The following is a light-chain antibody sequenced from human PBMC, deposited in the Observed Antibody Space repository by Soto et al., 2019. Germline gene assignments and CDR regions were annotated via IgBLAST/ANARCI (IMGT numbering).Light chain of an antibody. CDR2: QVT. Sequence: QSALTQPASVSGSLGQSITISFTGTARDIAGYNYISWYQQLPGKAPKLMIYQVTIRPSGISNRFSGSKSGNTASLTISGLQAEDEADYYCTSFSSSTSLYVFGTGTKV. CDR1: ARDIAGYNY. J-gene: IGLJ1*01. CDR3: TSFSSSTSLYV. V-gene: IGLV2-14*01.